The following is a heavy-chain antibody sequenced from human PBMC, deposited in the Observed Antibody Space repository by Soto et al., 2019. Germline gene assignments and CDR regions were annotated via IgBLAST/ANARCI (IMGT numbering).Heavy chain of an antibody. V-gene: IGHV4-34*01. CDR3: ARVERGTATTVVDAFDI. J-gene: IGHJ3*02. CDR2: MSHSGGT. D-gene: IGHD1-1*01. Sequence: QVQLQQWGAGLLKPSETLSLTCAVYGGFVTSGSYYWSWIRQPPGTGLEWIGEMSHSGGTHFNPARRSRVIISVDTSKTQFTLKMSSVTAADTALYYCARVERGTATTVVDAFDIWGPGTMVTVSS. CDR1: GGFVTSGSYY.